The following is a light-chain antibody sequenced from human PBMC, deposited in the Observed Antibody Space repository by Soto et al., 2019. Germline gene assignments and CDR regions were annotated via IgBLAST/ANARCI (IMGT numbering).Light chain of an antibody. V-gene: IGLV2-14*01. Sequence: ALTQPASVSGSPGQSITISCTGTSSDVGGYNYVSWYQQHPGRAPKLMIYDVSNRPSGVSTRFSGSKSGNTASLTISGLQAEDEADYYCSSYSSSTTRCVFGTGTKVTVL. J-gene: IGLJ1*01. CDR2: DVS. CDR1: SSDVGGYNY. CDR3: SSYSSSTTRCV.